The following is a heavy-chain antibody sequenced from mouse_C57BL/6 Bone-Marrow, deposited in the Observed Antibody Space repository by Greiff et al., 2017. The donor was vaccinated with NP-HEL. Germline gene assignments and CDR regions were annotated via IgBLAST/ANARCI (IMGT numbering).Heavy chain of an antibody. CDR1: GYTFTSYG. D-gene: IGHD1-1*01. Sequence: QVHVKQSGAELARPGASVKLSCKASGYTFTSYGISWVKQRTGQGLEWIGEIYPRSGNTYYNEKFKGKATLTADKSSSTAYMELRSLTSEDSAVYFCARSGHYYGSSPFAMDYWGQGTSVTVSS. CDR2: IYPRSGNT. J-gene: IGHJ4*01. V-gene: IGHV1-81*01. CDR3: ARSGHYYGSSPFAMDY.